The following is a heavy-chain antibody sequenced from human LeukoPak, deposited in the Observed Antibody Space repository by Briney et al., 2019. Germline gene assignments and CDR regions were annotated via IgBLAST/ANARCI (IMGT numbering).Heavy chain of an antibody. CDR2: IKQDGSEK. D-gene: IGHD3-3*01. V-gene: IGHV3-7*01. CDR3: ARNHDFWRYYFDY. J-gene: IGHJ4*02. CDR1: GFTFSSYW. Sequence: PGGSLRLSCAASGFTFSSYWMSWVRQAPGKGLEWVANIKQDGSEKYYVDSVKGRFTISRDNAKNPLYLQMNSLRAEDTAVYYCARNHDFWRYYFDYWGQGTLVTVSS.